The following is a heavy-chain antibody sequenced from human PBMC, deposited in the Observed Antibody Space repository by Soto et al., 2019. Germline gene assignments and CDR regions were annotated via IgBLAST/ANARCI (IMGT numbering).Heavy chain of an antibody. CDR3: ARGRCRSKGYDSGWYIAH. CDR2: MNPDSGST. D-gene: IGHD6-13*01. V-gene: IGHV1-8*01. CDR1: GYPFTSYH. Sequence: QVQLVQSGAEVKKPGASVKVSCKPSGYPFTSYHVNWVRQAPGQGLEWMGWMNPDSGSTDDALKFQGRLTRTRNTAMGTAYLELRSLTAEDTAIYYCARGRCRSKGYDSGWYIAHWGQGTQVIVSS. J-gene: IGHJ5*02.